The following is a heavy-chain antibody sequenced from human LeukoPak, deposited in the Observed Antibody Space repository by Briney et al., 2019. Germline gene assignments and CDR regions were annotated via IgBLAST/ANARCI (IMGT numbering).Heavy chain of an antibody. D-gene: IGHD1-7*01. CDR3: ARDRPNWNSGEYYMDV. CDR2: IYYSGST. V-gene: IGHV4-59*01. J-gene: IGHJ6*03. CDR1: GGSISSYY. Sequence: SETLSLTCTVSGGSISSYYWSWIRQPPGKGLEWIGYIYYSGSTNYNPPLKSRVTISVDTSKNQFSLKLSSVTAADTAVYYCARDRPNWNSGEYYMDVWGKGTTVTVSS.